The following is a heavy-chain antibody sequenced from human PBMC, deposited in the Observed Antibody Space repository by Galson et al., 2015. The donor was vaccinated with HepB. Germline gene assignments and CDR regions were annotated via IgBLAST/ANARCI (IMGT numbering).Heavy chain of an antibody. CDR3: AHGVNYNGNWNGGSFDY. D-gene: IGHD1-1*01. Sequence: PALVKPTQTLTLTCTFSGFSLTFRPVGVGWLRQPPGKALEWLALIYWDDDKRYSPSLQYRLTITKDISKNQVVLTMTNMDPVDTATYFCAHGVNYNGNWNGGSFDYWGQGALVIVSS. J-gene: IGHJ4*02. CDR2: IYWDDDK. CDR1: GFSLTFRPVG. V-gene: IGHV2-5*02.